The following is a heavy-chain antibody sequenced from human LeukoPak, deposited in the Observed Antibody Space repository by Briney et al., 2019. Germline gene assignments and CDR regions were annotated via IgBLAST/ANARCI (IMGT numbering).Heavy chain of an antibody. CDR1: GFTFSSYG. D-gene: IGHD5-18*01. CDR3: AKIQDATTGYYFDY. V-gene: IGHV3-30*18. CDR2: ISYDGSNK. J-gene: IGHJ4*02. Sequence: PGRSLGLSCAASGFTFSSYGMHWVRQAPGKGLEWVAVISYDGSNKYYADSVKGRFTISRDNSKNTLYLQMNSLRAEDTAVYYCAKIQDATTGYYFDYWGQGTLVTVSS.